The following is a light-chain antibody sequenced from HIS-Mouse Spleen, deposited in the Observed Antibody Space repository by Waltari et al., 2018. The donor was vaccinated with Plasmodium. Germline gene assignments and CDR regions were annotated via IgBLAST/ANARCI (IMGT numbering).Light chain of an antibody. V-gene: IGLV2-8*01. CDR3: SSYAGSNKLV. CDR2: EVS. CDR1: SSDVGGYTY. J-gene: IGLJ2*01. Sequence: QSALTQPPSASGSPGQSVTISCTGTSSDVGGYTYVSWYQQHPGKAPKLMIYEVSKRPSGVPDRFSGSKSVNTASLTVSGLQAEDEADYYCSSYAGSNKLVFGGGTKLTVL.